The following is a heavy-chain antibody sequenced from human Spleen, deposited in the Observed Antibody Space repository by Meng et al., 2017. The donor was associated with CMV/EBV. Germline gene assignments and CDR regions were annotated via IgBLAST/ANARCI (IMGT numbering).Heavy chain of an antibody. V-gene: IGHV1-69*05. CDR1: RITFNSYS. CDR2: IIPIFQTI. J-gene: IGHJ4*02. Sequence: KVSCKASRITFNSYSIYWVRQATGQGLECVGGIIPIFQTINYAQKFRDRVTITTDESTSTAYMELSSLRSEDTAMYYCAREESGSSIWGQGTLVTVSS. CDR3: AREESGSSI. D-gene: IGHD1-26*01.